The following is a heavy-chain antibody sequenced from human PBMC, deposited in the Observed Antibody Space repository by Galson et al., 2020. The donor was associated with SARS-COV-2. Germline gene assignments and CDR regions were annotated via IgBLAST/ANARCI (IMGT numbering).Heavy chain of an antibody. CDR2: ISHSGST. Sequence: SETLSLTCSVSGYSISSDYFWGWIRQSPGKGLEWLASISHSGSTYYNPSLKSRVTISADTPKNQFSLELRSVTAADTAMYYCAREDFWGQGILVTVSS. CDR3: AREDF. V-gene: IGHV4-38-2*02. CDR1: GYSISSDYF. J-gene: IGHJ4*02.